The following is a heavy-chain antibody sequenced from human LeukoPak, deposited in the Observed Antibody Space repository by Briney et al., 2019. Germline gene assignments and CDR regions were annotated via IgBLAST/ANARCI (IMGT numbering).Heavy chain of an antibody. Sequence: GGSLRLSCAASGFTFSSYGMNWVRQAPGKGLEWVSSISTTSSNKYYADSVKGRFTISRENAKNSLYLQMNSLRVEDAAVYYCASYSIPGAYVWGQGTTVTVSS. V-gene: IGHV3-21*01. CDR2: ISTTSSNK. CDR3: ASYSIPGAYV. J-gene: IGHJ6*02. CDR1: GFTFSSYG. D-gene: IGHD4-11*01.